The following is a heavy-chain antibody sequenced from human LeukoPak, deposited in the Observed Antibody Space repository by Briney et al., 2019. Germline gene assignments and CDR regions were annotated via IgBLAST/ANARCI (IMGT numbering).Heavy chain of an antibody. CDR1: GFSVSNTREA. CDR3: VDYQLTLPDC. V-gene: IGHV2-5*04. Sequence: SGPTLVKPSHTLTLTCTFCGFSVSNTREAEGWVRQPPGKALEWLALIFWDDDKRYSPSLRSRLTITKDTSNNHVVLTLTNVDPVDTGTYYCVDYQLTLPDCCGQGALVTVSS. CDR2: IFWDDDK. D-gene: IGHD3-16*02. J-gene: IGHJ4*02.